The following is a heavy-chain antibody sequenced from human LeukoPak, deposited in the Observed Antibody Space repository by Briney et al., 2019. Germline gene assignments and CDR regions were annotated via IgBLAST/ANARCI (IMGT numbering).Heavy chain of an antibody. J-gene: IGHJ4*02. CDR3: ARRGRYAGDY. D-gene: IGHD3-9*01. CDR2: INHSGST. Sequence: SETRSLTCAVYGGSFSGYYWSWIRQPPGKGLEWIGEINHSGSTNYNPSLKSRVPISVDTSKNQFSLKLSSVTAADAAVYYCARRGRYAGDYWGQGTLVTVSS. V-gene: IGHV4-34*01. CDR1: GGSFSGYY.